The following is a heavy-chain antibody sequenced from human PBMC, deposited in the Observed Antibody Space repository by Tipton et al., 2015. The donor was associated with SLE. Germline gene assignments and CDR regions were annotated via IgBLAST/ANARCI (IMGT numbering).Heavy chain of an antibody. V-gene: IGHV4-59*08. CDR1: GGSISGYY. CDR2: IHDSGRT. D-gene: IGHD3-22*01. J-gene: IGHJ4*02. CDR3: ARGLTMIVVVTLDY. Sequence: TLSLTCTVSGGSISGYYWSWIRQSPGKGLEWIGYIHDSGRTNSNPSLKSRITMSLDTSKKQFSLKLSSVTAADTAVYYCARGLTMIVVVTLDYWGQGTLVTVSS.